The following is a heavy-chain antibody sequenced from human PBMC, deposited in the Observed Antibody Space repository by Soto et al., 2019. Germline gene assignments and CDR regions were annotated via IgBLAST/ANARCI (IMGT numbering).Heavy chain of an antibody. CDR3: ATGGGALDV. V-gene: IGHV1-18*01. Sequence: QVQLVQSGAEVKKPGATVKVSCKASGSIVSNYGINWVRQAPGQGLEWMGCISGYSGNAHYSQKFQDRVTMTTDTSTTTAYMELRSRKSDDTALYYCATGGGALDVWGQGTMVTVSS. CDR1: GSIVSNYG. J-gene: IGHJ3*01. CDR2: ISGYSGNA.